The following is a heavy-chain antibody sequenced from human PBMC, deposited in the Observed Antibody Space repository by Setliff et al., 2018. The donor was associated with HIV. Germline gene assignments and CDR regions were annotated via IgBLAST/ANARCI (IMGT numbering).Heavy chain of an antibody. V-gene: IGHV4-59*11. CDR2: IYTTGST. CDR3: ARVPPEYSSSSQAFDI. CDR1: GSSISGHF. D-gene: IGHD6-6*01. Sequence: PSETLSLTCPVSGSSISGHFWTWIRQPPGKGLEWIGYIYTTGSTNYNPSLTSRVTISVDTSKNKFSLKMRSVTAADTAVYYCARVPPEYSSSSQAFDIWGQGTKVTVSS. J-gene: IGHJ3*02.